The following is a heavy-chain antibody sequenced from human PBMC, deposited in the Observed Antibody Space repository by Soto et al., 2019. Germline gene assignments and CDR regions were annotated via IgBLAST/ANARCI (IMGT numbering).Heavy chain of an antibody. CDR3: ARDCSNWNSSWFDP. V-gene: IGHV4-31*03. J-gene: IGHJ5*02. CDR1: GGSISSGGYY. Sequence: SETLSLTCTVSGGSISSGGYYWSWIRQHPGKGLEWIGYIYYSGSTYYNPSLKSRVTISVDTSKNQFSLKLSSVTAADTAVYYCARDCSNWNSSWFDPWGQGTLVTVSS. CDR2: IYYSGST. D-gene: IGHD1-7*01.